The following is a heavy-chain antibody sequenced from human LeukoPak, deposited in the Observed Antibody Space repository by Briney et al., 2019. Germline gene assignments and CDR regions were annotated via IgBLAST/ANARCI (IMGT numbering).Heavy chain of an antibody. CDR2: INWNGGST. Sequence: GSLRLSCAASGFTFDDYGMSWVRQAPGKGLEWVSGINWNGGSTGYADSVKGRFTISRDNAKNSLYLQMNSLRAEDTALYYCAIVFVWPEYYFDYWGPGTLVTVSS. V-gene: IGHV3-20*04. J-gene: IGHJ4*02. D-gene: IGHD2-21*01. CDR3: AIVFVWPEYYFDY. CDR1: GFTFDDYG.